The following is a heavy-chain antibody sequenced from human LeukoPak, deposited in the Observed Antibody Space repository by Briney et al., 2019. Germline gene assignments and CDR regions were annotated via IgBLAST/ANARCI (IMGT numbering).Heavy chain of an antibody. CDR2: INHSGST. V-gene: IGHV4-34*01. Sequence: SETLSLTCAFYGGSFSGYYWSWIRQPPGKGLEWIGEINHSGSTNYNPSLKSRVTISVDTSKNQFSLKLSSVTAADTAVYYCARGDLAAAGNFDYWGQGTLVTVSS. J-gene: IGHJ4*02. CDR1: GGSFSGYY. CDR3: ARGDLAAAGNFDY. D-gene: IGHD6-13*01.